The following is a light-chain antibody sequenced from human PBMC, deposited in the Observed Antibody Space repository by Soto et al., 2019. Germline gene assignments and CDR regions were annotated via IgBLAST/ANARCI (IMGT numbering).Light chain of an antibody. CDR1: QNINNY. J-gene: IGKJ5*01. Sequence: DIQMTQSPSSLSSSAGYRFTVTWQASQNINNYVNWYQQKPGRAPKLLIYDASNLEAGVPSRFRGSGSGTDFTFTISRLQPEDIATYYCQQYENLPTFGQGTRLEIK. CDR2: DAS. CDR3: QQYENLPT. V-gene: IGKV1-33*01.